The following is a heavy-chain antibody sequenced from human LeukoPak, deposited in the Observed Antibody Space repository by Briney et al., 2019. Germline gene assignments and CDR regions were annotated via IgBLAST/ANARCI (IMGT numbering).Heavy chain of an antibody. CDR3: ARGTRQLARYYYYYMDV. J-gene: IGHJ6*03. CDR1: GGTFSSYA. D-gene: IGHD6-6*01. CDR2: IIPIFGTA. V-gene: IGHV1-69*05. Sequence: ASVKVSRKASGGTFSSYAISWVRQAPGQGLEWMGRIIPIFGTANYAQKFQGRVTITTDESTSPAYMELSSLRSEDTAVYYCARGTRQLARYYYYYMDVWGKGTTVTVSS.